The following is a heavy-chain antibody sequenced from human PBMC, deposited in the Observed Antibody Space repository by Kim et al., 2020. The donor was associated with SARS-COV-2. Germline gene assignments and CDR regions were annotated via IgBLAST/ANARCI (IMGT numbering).Heavy chain of an antibody. CDR1: GFTVSSNY. CDR3: ARDQRERNYWYFDL. CDR2: IYSGGST. V-gene: IGHV3-53*01. J-gene: IGHJ2*01. Sequence: GGSLRLSCAASGFTVSSNYMSWVRQAPGKGLEWVSVIYSGGSTYYADSVKGRFTISRDNSKNTLYLQMNSLRAEDTAVYYCARDQRERNYWYFDLWGRGTLVTVSS.